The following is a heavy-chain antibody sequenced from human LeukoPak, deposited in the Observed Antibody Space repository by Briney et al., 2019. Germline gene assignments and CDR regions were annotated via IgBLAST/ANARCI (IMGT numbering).Heavy chain of an antibody. V-gene: IGHV4-39*01. CDR1: GGSISSSSYY. Sequence: PSETLSLTCTVSGGSISSSSYYWGWIRQPPGKGLEWIGSIYYSGSTYYNPSLKSRVTISVDTSKNQFSLKLSSVTAADTAVYYCARAGNCSSTSCSLDYWGQGTLVTVSS. CDR2: IYYSGST. CDR3: ARAGNCSSTSCSLDY. D-gene: IGHD2-2*01. J-gene: IGHJ4*02.